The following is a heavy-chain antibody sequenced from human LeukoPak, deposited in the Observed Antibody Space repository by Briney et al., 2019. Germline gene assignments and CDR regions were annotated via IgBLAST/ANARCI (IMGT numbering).Heavy chain of an antibody. V-gene: IGHV3-23*01. J-gene: IGHJ6*03. CDR2: ISGSGGST. D-gene: IGHD2-15*01. CDR3: AKHYCSGGSCYYVEIYYYYMDV. Sequence: GGSLRLSCAASGFTFSSYAMSWVRQAPGKGLGWVSAISGSGGSTYYADSVKGRFTISRDNSKNTLYLQMNSLRAEDTAVYYCAKHYCSGGSCYYVEIYYYYMDVWGKGTTVTVSS. CDR1: GFTFSSYA.